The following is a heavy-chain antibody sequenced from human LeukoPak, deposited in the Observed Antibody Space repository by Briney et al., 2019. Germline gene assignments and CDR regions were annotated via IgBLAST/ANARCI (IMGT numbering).Heavy chain of an antibody. J-gene: IGHJ6*03. CDR1: GGSISSSSYY. CDR3: ARVGWNYGYMDV. V-gene: IGHV4-39*07. CDR2: IYYSGST. D-gene: IGHD6-19*01. Sequence: PSETLSLTCTVSGGSISSSSYYWGWIRQPPGKGLEWIGSIYYSGSTYYNPSLKSRVTISVDTSKNQFSLKLSSVTAADTAVYYCARVGWNYGYMDVWGKGTTVTVSS.